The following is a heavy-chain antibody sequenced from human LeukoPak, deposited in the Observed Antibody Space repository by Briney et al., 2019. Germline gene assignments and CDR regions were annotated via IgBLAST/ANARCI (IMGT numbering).Heavy chain of an antibody. CDR3: VRVKMRPGTTETTGGVEDY. Sequence: GGSLRLSCAVSGFTFSTYSMSWVRQAPGKGLEWVAIINKDGSETHYVDSVKGRFTISRDNAQNSLYLQMNSLRAADTALYYCVRVKMRPGTTETTGGVEDYWAQGTLVTVSS. J-gene: IGHJ4*02. V-gene: IGHV3-7*01. CDR1: GFTFSTYS. D-gene: IGHD1-1*01. CDR2: INKDGSET.